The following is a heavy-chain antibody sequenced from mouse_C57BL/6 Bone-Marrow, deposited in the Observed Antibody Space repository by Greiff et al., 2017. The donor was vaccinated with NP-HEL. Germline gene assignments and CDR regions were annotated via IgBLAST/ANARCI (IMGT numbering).Heavy chain of an antibody. V-gene: IGHV6-3*01. Sequence: EVQLVESGGGLVQPGGSMKLSCVASGFTFSNYWMNWVRQSPEKGLEWVAQIRLKSDNYATHYAESVKGRFTISRDDSKSSVYLQMNNLRAEDTGIYYCTPTGGYYAMDYWGQGTSVTVSS. J-gene: IGHJ4*01. CDR3: TPTGGYYAMDY. D-gene: IGHD1-1*01. CDR1: GFTFSNYW. CDR2: IRLKSDNYAT.